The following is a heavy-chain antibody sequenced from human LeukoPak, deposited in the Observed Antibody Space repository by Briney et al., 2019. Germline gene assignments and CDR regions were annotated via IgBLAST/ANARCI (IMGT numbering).Heavy chain of an antibody. J-gene: IGHJ6*03. CDR2: VSFGGSTT. CDR1: GFPFNTFA. D-gene: IGHD3-10*01. V-gene: IGHV3-23*01. Sequence: GGSLRLSCAASGFPFNTFAMMWARQTAGKGLQWVSTVSFGGSTTSYADSVKGRFTISRDNAKNSLYLQMNSLRAEDTAVYYCAREMVRGVKYAYYYYYMDVWGKGTTVTVSS. CDR3: AREMVRGVKYAYYYYYMDV.